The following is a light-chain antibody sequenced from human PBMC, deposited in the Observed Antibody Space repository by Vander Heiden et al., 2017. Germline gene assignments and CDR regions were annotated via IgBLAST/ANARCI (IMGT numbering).Light chain of an antibody. V-gene: IGLV2-23*02. J-gene: IGLJ3*02. Sequence: QSALTQPASVSGSLGPSITISCTGTSSYVGSYNILYWYQHHPGKAPKLIIYAVCKRHSGLSVRFCASKSGITASVTISGLHAEDEADYYCCSYAGSSTFAVFGGGTTLTVL. CDR2: AVC. CDR3: CSYAGSSTFAV. CDR1: SSYVGSYNI.